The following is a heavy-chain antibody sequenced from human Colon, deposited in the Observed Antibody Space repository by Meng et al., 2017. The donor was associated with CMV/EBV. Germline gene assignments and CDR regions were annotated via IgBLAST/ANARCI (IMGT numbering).Heavy chain of an antibody. CDR2: LYSGGTT. V-gene: IGHV3-66*02. D-gene: IGHD2-2*01. J-gene: IGHJ4*02. Sequence: GGSLRLSCAASGFSLADYAMHWVRQAPGKGLEWVSVLYSGGTTYYADSVKGRFTISRDNSKNTLYLQMNSLRTEDTAVYYCARDDRGPAANSNWGQGTMVTVSS. CDR1: GFSLADYA. CDR3: ARDDRGPAANSN.